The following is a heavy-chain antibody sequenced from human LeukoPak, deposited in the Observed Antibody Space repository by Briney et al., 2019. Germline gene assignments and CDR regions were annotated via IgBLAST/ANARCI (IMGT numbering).Heavy chain of an antibody. CDR1: GFTFRSSW. D-gene: IGHD3-22*01. V-gene: IGHV3-74*01. CDR3: ARDLTRYNSGSSGYAVDY. CDR2: ISTDGTST. J-gene: IGHJ4*02. Sequence: GGSLRLSCAASGFTFRSSWMHWVRRAPGKGLVWVSRISTDGTSTTYADSVKGRFTISRDNAQNTLYLQMNGLRAEDTAVYHCARDLTRYNSGSSGYAVDYWGQGTLVTVSS.